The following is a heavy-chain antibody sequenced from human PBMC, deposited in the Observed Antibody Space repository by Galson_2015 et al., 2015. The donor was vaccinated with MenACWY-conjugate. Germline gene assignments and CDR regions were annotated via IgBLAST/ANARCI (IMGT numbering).Heavy chain of an antibody. CDR1: GFTFHTYW. J-gene: IGHJ3*01. CDR3: ARDLTPYSSVWLDAFDF. D-gene: IGHD6-19*01. CDR2: IKGDGSVT. V-gene: IGHV3-7*03. Sequence: LRLSCAASGFTFHTYWMDWVRQAPGKGLEWVANIKGDGSVTHYVESVEGRFTISRDNAKNSLHLQMNNLRAEDTATYYCARDLTPYSSVWLDAFDFWGQGTMVFVSS.